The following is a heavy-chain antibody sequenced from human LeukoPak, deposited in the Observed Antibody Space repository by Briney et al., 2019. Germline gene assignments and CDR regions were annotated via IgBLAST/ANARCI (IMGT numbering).Heavy chain of an antibody. D-gene: IGHD3-22*01. Sequence: SETLSLTCAVYGGSFSGYYWSWIRQPPGKGLEWIGEINHSGSTNYNPSLKSRVTISVDTSKNQFSLKLSSVIAADTAVYYCARRPHYYDSSGYPNWGQGTLVTVSS. J-gene: IGHJ4*02. V-gene: IGHV4-34*01. CDR1: GGSFSGYY. CDR3: ARRPHYYDSSGYPN. CDR2: INHSGST.